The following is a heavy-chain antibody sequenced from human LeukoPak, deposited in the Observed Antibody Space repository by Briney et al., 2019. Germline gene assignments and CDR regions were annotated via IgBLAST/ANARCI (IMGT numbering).Heavy chain of an antibody. CDR1: GDSISSGAYY. V-gene: IGHV4-31*03. CDR2: IYYSGST. Sequence: SETLSLTCTVSGDSISSGAYYWSWIRQHPGKGLEWIGYIYYSGSTYYNPSLKSRVTISIDTSKKQFSLRLSSVTAADTAVYYCARDPYGGYGSFDYWGQGTPVTVSS. D-gene: IGHD4-17*01. CDR3: ARDPYGGYGSFDY. J-gene: IGHJ4*02.